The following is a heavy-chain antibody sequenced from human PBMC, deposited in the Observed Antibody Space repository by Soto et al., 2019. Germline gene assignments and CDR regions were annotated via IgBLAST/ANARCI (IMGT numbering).Heavy chain of an antibody. CDR3: ARALRGSGSYYNYYFDH. J-gene: IGHJ4*02. Sequence: GASVKVSCKASGGTFSSYTISWVRQAPGQGLEWMGRIIPILGIANYAQKFQGRVTITADKSTSTAYMELSSLRSEDTAVYYCARALRGSGSYYNYYFDHWGQGTQVTVSS. D-gene: IGHD3-10*01. V-gene: IGHV1-69*02. CDR1: GGTFSSYT. CDR2: IIPILGIA.